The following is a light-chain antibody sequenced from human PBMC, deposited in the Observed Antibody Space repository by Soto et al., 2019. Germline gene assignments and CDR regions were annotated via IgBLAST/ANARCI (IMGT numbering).Light chain of an antibody. Sequence: EILMTQSPDTLAVAPGETATLSCRASQSVSSALAWYQQKPGQAPRLLIYGASSRAPGIPARFSGSGSGTEFTLTIRSLQSEDFAVYCCQQYNNWWTFGQGTKVDI. J-gene: IGKJ1*01. CDR1: QSVSSA. CDR2: GAS. CDR3: QQYNNWWT. V-gene: IGKV3-15*01.